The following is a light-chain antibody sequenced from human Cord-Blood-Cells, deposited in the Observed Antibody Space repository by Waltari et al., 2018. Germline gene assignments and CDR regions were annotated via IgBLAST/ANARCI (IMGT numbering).Light chain of an antibody. Sequence: EIVLTQSPATLSLSPGERATLSCRASQSVSSYLAWYQQKPGQAPRLLIYDASNRATGLPARFSGSGSGTDFTLPISSLEPEDFAVYYCQQRSNWPPLTFGGGTKVEIK. J-gene: IGKJ4*01. CDR1: QSVSSY. CDR3: QQRSNWPPLT. V-gene: IGKV3-11*01. CDR2: DAS.